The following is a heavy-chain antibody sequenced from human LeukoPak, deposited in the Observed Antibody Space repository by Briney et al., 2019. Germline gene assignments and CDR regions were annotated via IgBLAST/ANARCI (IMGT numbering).Heavy chain of an antibody. V-gene: IGHV4-61*02. CDR2: IYTSGST. CDR3: ARGGYSSSNQIYFDY. D-gene: IGHD6-6*01. Sequence: SETLSLTCTVSGGSISSNSYYWSWIRQPAGKGLEWIGRIYTSGSTDYNPSLKSRVTISKDTSKNQFSLKLSSVTAADTAVYYCARGGYSSSNQIYFDYWGQGTLVTVSS. CDR1: GGSISSNSYY. J-gene: IGHJ4*02.